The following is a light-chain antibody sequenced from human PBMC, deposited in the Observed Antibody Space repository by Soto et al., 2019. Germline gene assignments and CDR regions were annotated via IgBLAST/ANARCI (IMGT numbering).Light chain of an antibody. Sequence: QSVLTQPPSASGTPGQRVTISCSGSTSNIGRNFVYWYQQLPGTAPKLLIYTNDQRPSGIPDRFSSSKSASSASQAIGGLRSEDGADYYCAALDDRLSGLVCGVETKGTAL. J-gene: IGLJ2*01. CDR1: TSNIGRNF. V-gene: IGLV1-47*01. CDR2: TND. CDR3: AALDDRLSGLV.